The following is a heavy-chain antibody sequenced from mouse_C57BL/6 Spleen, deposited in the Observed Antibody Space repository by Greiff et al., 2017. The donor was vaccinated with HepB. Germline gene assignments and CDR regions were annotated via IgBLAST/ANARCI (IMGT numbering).Heavy chain of an antibody. Sequence: DVHLVESGEGLVKPGGSLKLSCAASGFTFSSYAMSWVRQTPEKRLEWVAYISSGGDYIYYADTVKGRFTISRDNARNTLYLQMSSLKSEDTAMYYCTRDYGNFGNAMDYWGQGTSVTVSS. CDR2: ISSGGDYI. CDR1: GFTFSSYA. CDR3: TRDYGNFGNAMDY. J-gene: IGHJ4*01. V-gene: IGHV5-9-1*02. D-gene: IGHD2-1*01.